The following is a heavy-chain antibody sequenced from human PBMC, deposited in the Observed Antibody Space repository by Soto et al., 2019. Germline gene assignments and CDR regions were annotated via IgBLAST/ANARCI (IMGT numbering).Heavy chain of an antibody. CDR2: MNPNCGNT. D-gene: IGHD6-19*01. CDR1: GYTFNNYD. CDR3: ARGSSGLDAFDI. Sequence: ASVKVSCKASGYTFNNYDINWVRQASGQGLEWMGWMNPNCGNTNYAQKFQGRVTITGDEPMSTAYMELSSLRSEDTAVYYCARGSSGLDAFDIWGQGTMVTVSS. V-gene: IGHV1-8*01. J-gene: IGHJ3*02.